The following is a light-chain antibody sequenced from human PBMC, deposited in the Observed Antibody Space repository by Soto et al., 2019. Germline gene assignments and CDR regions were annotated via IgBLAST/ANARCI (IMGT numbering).Light chain of an antibody. CDR1: SGHSSYA. J-gene: IGLJ1*01. CDR3: QTWGTSIQGV. CDR2: VNSDGSH. Sequence: QSVLTQSPSASASLGASVKLTCTLSSGHSSYAIAWHQQQPEKGPRYLMKVNSDGSHSKGDGIPDRFSGSSSGAERYLTISSLQSEDEADYYCQTWGTSIQGVFGTGTKLTVL. V-gene: IGLV4-69*01.